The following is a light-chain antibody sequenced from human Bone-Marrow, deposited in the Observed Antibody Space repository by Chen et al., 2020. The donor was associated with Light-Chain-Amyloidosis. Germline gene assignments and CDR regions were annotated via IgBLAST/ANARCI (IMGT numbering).Light chain of an antibody. Sequence: QSALTKPASMSGSPGQSITSSCTATSSDFGRYKFVSWYQYHPGKSPKLMIYEVSKRPSGVSNRFSGSKSGNTASLTISGLHSEDETEYYCCSFAGSKNLCLFGRGTRLTV. CDR1: SSDFGRYKF. CDR2: EVS. V-gene: IGLV2-23*02. CDR3: CSFAGSKNLCL. J-gene: IGLJ3*02.